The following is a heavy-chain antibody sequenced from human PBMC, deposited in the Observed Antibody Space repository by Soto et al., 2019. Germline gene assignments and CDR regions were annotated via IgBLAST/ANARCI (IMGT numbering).Heavy chain of an antibody. J-gene: IGHJ6*02. CDR1: GTIFSSYT. V-gene: IGHV1-69*02. CDR3: ARGLGGRMDA. Sequence: QVQLVQSGAEVKKPGSSVRVACKASGTIFSSYTISWVRQAPVQGLEWMGRIIPLLGETNSAQKFQDRVTLTADTSPTTAYMELNSRRLEDTAVYYCARGLGGRMDAWGQGTTVTVSS. CDR2: IIPLLGET. D-gene: IGHD3-16*01.